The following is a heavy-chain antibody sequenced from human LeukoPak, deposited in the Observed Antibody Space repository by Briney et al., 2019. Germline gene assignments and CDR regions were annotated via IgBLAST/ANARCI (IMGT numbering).Heavy chain of an antibody. CDR2: IYTSGST. J-gene: IGHJ6*03. D-gene: IGHD3-10*01. CDR3: ARPSGSGSYYWGKNYYYMDV. Sequence: SETLSLTCSVSGDSISSGIHYWNWIRQPAGKGLEWIGRIYTSGSTNYNPSLKSRVTISLDTSKNQFSLNVSSVTAADTAVYYCARPSGSGSYYWGKNYYYMDVWGKGTTVTISS. CDR1: GDSISSGIHY. V-gene: IGHV4-61*02.